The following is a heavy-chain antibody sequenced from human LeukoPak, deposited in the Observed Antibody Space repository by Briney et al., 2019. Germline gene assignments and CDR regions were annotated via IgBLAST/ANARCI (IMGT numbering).Heavy chain of an antibody. V-gene: IGHV3-7*01. J-gene: IGHJ5*02. CDR1: GFTFSSYW. CDR2: IKQDGSEK. Sequence: GRSLRLSCAASGFTFSSYWISWVRQAPGKGLEWVANIKQDGSEKYYVDSVKGRFTISRDNAKNSLYLQMNSLRAEDTAVYYCARFPNPWGQGTLVTVSS. CDR3: ARFPNP.